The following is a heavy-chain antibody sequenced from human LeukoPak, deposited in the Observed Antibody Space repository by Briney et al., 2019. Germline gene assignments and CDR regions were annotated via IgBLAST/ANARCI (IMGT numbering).Heavy chain of an antibody. CDR3: ARGFGAFDI. J-gene: IGHJ3*02. D-gene: IGHD3-16*01. CDR1: AFTFSSYG. V-gene: IGHV3-33*01. CDR2: IWYDGSNK. Sequence: GGSLRLSCAASAFTFSSYGMHWVRQAPGKGLEWVAVIWYDGSNKYYADSVKGRFTISRDNSKNTLYLQMNSLRAEDTAVYYCARGFGAFDIWGQGTMVTVSS.